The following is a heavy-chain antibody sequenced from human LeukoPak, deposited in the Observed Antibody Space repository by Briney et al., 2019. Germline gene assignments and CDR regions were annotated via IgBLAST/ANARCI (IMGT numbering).Heavy chain of an antibody. J-gene: IGHJ5*02. D-gene: IGHD2-2*01. V-gene: IGHV4-30-2*01. CDR2: IYHTAST. CDR3: ARLQYCSGTSCYWFDP. CDR1: GVSISSGLYS. Sequence: SQTLSLTCDVSGVSISSGLYSWGWIRQPLGKGLEWIVYIYHTASTYYNPSLKSRVTIPVDTSKNQFYMRLSSVTAADTAVYYCARLQYCSGTSCYWFDPWGQGTLVTVSS.